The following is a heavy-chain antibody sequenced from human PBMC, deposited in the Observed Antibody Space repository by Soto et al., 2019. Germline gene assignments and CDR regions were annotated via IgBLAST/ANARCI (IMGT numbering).Heavy chain of an antibody. CDR2: IYTSGST. D-gene: IGHD2-15*01. CDR3: ARERVIGGYCSGGSCPGWFDP. Sequence: ASETLSLTCTVSGGSISSYYWSWIRQPAGKGLEWIGRIYTSGSTNYNPSLKSRVTMSVDTSKNQFSLKLSSVTAADTAVYYCARERVIGGYCSGGSCPGWFDPWGQGTLVTVSS. CDR1: GGSISSYY. V-gene: IGHV4-4*07. J-gene: IGHJ5*02.